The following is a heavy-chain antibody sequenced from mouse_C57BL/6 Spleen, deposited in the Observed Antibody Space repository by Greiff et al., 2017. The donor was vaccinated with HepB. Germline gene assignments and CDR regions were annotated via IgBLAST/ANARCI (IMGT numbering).Heavy chain of an antibody. V-gene: IGHV1-80*01. CDR3: AATLRRGAWLAY. J-gene: IGHJ3*01. CDR1: GYAFSSYW. CDR2: IYPGDGDT. Sequence: VQLQESGAELVKPGASVKISCKASGYAFSSYWMNWVKQRPGKGLEWIGQIYPGDGDTNYNGKFKGKATLTADKSSSTAYMQLSSLTSEDSAVYFCAATLRRGAWLAYWGQGTLVTVSA.